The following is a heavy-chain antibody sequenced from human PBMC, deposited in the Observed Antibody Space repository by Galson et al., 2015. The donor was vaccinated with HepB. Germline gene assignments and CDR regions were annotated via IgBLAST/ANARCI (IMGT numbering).Heavy chain of an antibody. Sequence: SVKVSCKASGYTFTSYYMHWVRQAPGQGLEWMGIINPSGGSTSYAQKFQGRVTMTRETSTSTVYMELSSLRSEDTAVYYCARWAYTMTAFDIWGQGTMVTVSA. CDR2: INPSGGST. J-gene: IGHJ3*02. CDR3: ARWAYTMTAFDI. D-gene: IGHD3-22*01. CDR1: GYTFTSYY. V-gene: IGHV1-46*03.